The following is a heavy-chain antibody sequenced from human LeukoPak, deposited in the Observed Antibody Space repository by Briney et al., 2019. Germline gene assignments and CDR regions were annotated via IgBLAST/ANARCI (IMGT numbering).Heavy chain of an antibody. V-gene: IGHV1-2*02. CDR3: ATEVGGIPY. CDR2: IDPNNGGT. Sequence: ASVKVSCKASGYTFSGYYMHWVRQAPGQGLEWMGWIDPNNGGTNYAQKFQGRVTMTRDTSISAAYMELSRLRSDDTAMYYCATEVGGIPYWGQETLVTVSS. D-gene: IGHD3-16*02. CDR1: GYTFSGYY. J-gene: IGHJ4*02.